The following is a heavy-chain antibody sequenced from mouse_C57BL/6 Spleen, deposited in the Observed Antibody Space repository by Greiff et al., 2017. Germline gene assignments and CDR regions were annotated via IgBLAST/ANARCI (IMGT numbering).Heavy chain of an antibody. CDR2: INPNNGGT. CDR3: AREYYYGSSYDWYFDV. V-gene: IGHV1-18*01. CDR1: GYTFTDYN. D-gene: IGHD1-1*01. Sequence: VQLQQSGPELVKPGASVKIPCKASGYTFTDYNMDWVKQSHGKSLEWIGDINPNNGGTIYNQKFKGKATLTVDKSSSTAYMELRSLTSEDTAVXYCAREYYYGSSYDWYFDVWGTGTTVTVSS. J-gene: IGHJ1*03.